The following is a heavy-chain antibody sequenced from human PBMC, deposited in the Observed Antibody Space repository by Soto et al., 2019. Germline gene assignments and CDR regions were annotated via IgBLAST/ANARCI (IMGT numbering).Heavy chain of an antibody. Sequence: SETLSLTCAFSGDSLSNYYWSWIRQPPGKGLEWIGYIYYSGSTHYNPSLKSRVTISLDTSKNQFSLNLSSVTAADTAVYYCGRHLWVGSSWYLGALDIWGQGTMVTVSS. CDR3: GRHLWVGSSWYLGALDI. CDR2: IYYSGST. J-gene: IGHJ3*02. D-gene: IGHD6-13*01. CDR1: GDSLSNYY. V-gene: IGHV4-59*08.